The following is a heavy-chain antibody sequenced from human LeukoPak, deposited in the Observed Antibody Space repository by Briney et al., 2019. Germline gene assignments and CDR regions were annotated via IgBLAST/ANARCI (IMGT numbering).Heavy chain of an antibody. Sequence: ASVKVSCKASGYTFTSYGISWVRQAPGQGLEWMGWISAYNGNTNYAQKLQGRVTMTTDTSTSTAYMELRSLRSDDTAVYYCARTPITIFGVVIYNFDYWGQGTLVTVSS. CDR3: ARTPITIFGVVIYNFDY. V-gene: IGHV1-18*01. CDR1: GYTFTSYG. D-gene: IGHD3-3*01. J-gene: IGHJ4*02. CDR2: ISAYNGNT.